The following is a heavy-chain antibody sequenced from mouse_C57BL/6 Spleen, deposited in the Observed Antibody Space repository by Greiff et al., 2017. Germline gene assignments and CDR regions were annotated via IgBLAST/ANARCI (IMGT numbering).Heavy chain of an antibody. CDR2: IDPETGGT. CDR3: TRDFPYYFDY. CDR1: GYTFTDYE. J-gene: IGHJ2*01. Sequence: LVESGAELVRPGASVTLSCKASGYTFTDYEMHWVKQTPVHGLEWIGAIDPETGGTAYNQKFKGKAILTADKSSSTAYMELRSLTSEDSAVYYCTRDFPYYFDYWGQGTTLTVSS. V-gene: IGHV1-15*01.